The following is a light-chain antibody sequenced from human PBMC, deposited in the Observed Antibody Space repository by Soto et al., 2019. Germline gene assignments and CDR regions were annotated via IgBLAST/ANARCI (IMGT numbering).Light chain of an antibody. Sequence: QSALSQPPSASGSAGQSVSFSCTGTSSAVIGHSFVSWYQQRPGKAPKLMIYEDLKRPSGVPDRFSGSTSANTASLTVSGLQSEDEAVYYCSSYTDSNNVIFGGGTKVTVL. CDR2: EDL. J-gene: IGLJ2*01. CDR1: SSAVIGHSF. V-gene: IGLV2-8*01. CDR3: SSYTDSNNVI.